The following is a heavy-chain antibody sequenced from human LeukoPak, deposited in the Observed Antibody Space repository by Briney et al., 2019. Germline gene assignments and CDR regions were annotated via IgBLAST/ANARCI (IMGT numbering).Heavy chain of an antibody. Sequence: GASVKVSCKASGYTFTSYDINWVRQATGQGLELMGWVNPDSANTGYAQKFQGRVTMNRNTSINTAYMELSGLRSEDTAVYYCAKGYSSSWYDYWGQGTLVTVS. V-gene: IGHV1-8*01. CDR2: VNPDSANT. J-gene: IGHJ4*02. CDR1: GYTFTSYD. D-gene: IGHD6-13*01. CDR3: AKGYSSSWYDY.